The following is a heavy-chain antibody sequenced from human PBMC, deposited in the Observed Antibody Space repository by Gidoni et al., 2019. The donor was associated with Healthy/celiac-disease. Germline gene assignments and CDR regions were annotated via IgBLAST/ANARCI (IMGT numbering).Heavy chain of an antibody. V-gene: IGHV4-39*01. CDR3: ARSGDGDAFDI. CDR1: GGSISSSSYY. D-gene: IGHD3-10*01. Sequence: QLQLQESGPGLVKPSETLSLTCTVSGGSISSSSYYWGWIRQPPGKGLEWIGSIYYSGSTYYNPSLKSRVTISVDTSKNQFSLKLSSVTAADTAVYYCARSGDGDAFDIWGQGTMVTVSS. J-gene: IGHJ3*02. CDR2: IYYSGST.